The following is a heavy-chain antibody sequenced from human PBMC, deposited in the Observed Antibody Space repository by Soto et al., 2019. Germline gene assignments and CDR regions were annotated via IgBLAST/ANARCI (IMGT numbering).Heavy chain of an antibody. CDR2: FDPEDGET. Sequence: QVQLVQSGAEVKKPGASVKVSCKVSGYTLTELSMHWVRQAPGKGLEWVGGFDPEDGETIYAQKFQGRVTMTEDPSTDTAYMELSSLRSEDTAVYYCATVSIAARPAYYYYYMDVWGKGTTVTVSS. J-gene: IGHJ6*03. CDR1: GYTLTELS. V-gene: IGHV1-24*01. CDR3: ATVSIAARPAYYYYYMDV. D-gene: IGHD6-6*01.